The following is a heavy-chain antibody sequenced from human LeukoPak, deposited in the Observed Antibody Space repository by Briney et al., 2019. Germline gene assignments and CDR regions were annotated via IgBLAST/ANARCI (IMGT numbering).Heavy chain of an antibody. J-gene: IGHJ3*02. CDR2: INHSGTT. CDR1: GGSLSGYY. D-gene: IGHD2-15*01. V-gene: IGHV4-34*01. Sequence: SETLSLTCAVYGGSLSGYYWNWIRQTPGKGLEWIGEINHSGTTNYNPSLKSRVTISVDTSKNQFSLRLTSVTAADTAVYYCARFPCSGDSCYSGIRAFDIWGQGTMVTVSS. CDR3: ARFPCSGDSCYSGIRAFDI.